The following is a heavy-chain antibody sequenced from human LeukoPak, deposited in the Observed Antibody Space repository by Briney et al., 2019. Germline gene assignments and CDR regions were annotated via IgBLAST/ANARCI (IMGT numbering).Heavy chain of an antibody. CDR2: ISYDGSNK. J-gene: IGHJ4*02. CDR1: GFTFSSYA. Sequence: GGSLRLSCAASGFTFSSYAMHWVRQAPGKGLVWVAVISYDGSNKYYADSAKGRFTISRDNSKNTLYLQMNSLRAEDTAVYYCARDLFRYLAAAGYGYWGQGTLVTVSS. CDR3: ARDLFRYLAAAGYGY. V-gene: IGHV3-30-3*01. D-gene: IGHD6-13*01.